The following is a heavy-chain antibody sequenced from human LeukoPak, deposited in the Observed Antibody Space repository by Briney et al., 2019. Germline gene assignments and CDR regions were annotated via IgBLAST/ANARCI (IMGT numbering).Heavy chain of an antibody. CDR2: IYYSGST. CDR1: GGSISSYY. J-gene: IGHJ4*02. CDR3: ASARVVTAVFFDY. D-gene: IGHD2-21*02. Sequence: SETLSLTCTVSGGSISSYYWSWIRQPPGKGLEWIGYIYYSGSTNYNPSLKSRVTISVDTSKNQFSLKLSSVTAADTAVYYCASARVVTAVFFDYWGRGTLVTVSS. V-gene: IGHV4-59*01.